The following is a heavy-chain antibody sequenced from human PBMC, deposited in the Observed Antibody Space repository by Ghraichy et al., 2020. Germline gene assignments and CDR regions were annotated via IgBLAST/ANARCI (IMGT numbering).Heavy chain of an antibody. J-gene: IGHJ3*02. CDR1: GFTFNSYG. Sequence: GGSLRLSCTSSGFTFNSYGIHWVRQAPGKGLEWLSFMRSDGTTEYYADSVNGRFTISRDNSKSTVYLQIHGLRTDDTAVYYCSRESPSDGDAFDIWGQGTLVTVSS. V-gene: IGHV3-30*02. CDR3: SRESPSDGDAFDI. CDR2: MRSDGTTE.